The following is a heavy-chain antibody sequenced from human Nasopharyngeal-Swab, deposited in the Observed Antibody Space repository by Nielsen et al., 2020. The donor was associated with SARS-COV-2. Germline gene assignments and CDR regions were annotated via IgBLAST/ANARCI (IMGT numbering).Heavy chain of an antibody. V-gene: IGHV1-46*01. J-gene: IGHJ6*02. CDR3: ARRGRCSGSSCDMDV. D-gene: IGHD2-2*01. CDR2: INPGSGGT. Sequence: VKVSCKASGYTFVSHGISWVRQAPGQGLEWMGMINPGSGGTTYAQKFQGRVTMTRDTSTSTVFMDLSSLRSEDTAVYYCARRGRCSGSSCDMDVWGQGTTVTVSS. CDR1: GYTFVSHG.